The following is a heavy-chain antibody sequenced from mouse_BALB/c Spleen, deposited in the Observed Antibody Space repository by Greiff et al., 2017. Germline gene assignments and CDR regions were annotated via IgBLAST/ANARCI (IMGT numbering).Heavy chain of an antibody. J-gene: IGHJ1*01. CDR3: ARWGLLRGYFDV. V-gene: IGHV3-2*02. CDR1: GYSITSDYA. D-gene: IGHD1-1*01. CDR2: ISYSGST. Sequence: DVHLVESGPGLVKPSQSLSLTCTVTGYSITSDYAWNWIRQFPGNKLEWMGYISYSGSTSYNPSLKSRISITRDTSKNQFFLQLNSVTTEDTATYYCARWGLLRGYFDVWGAGTTVTVSS.